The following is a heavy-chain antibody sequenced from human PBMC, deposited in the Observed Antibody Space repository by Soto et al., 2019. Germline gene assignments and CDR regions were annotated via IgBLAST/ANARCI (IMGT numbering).Heavy chain of an antibody. CDR2: ISYDGSNK. D-gene: IGHD1-26*01. Sequence: QVQLVESGGGVVQPGRSLRLSCAASGFTFSSYAMHWVRQAPGKGMEWVAVISYDGSNKYYADSVKGRFTISRANSKNPLYLQMTSLRAEDTAVYYCASSVVEWHIDYWGQGTLVTVSS. V-gene: IGHV3-30-3*01. CDR3: ASSVVEWHIDY. J-gene: IGHJ4*02. CDR1: GFTFSSYA.